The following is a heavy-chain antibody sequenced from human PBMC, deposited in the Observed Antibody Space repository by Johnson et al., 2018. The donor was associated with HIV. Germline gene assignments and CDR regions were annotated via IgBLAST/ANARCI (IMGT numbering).Heavy chain of an antibody. CDR2: IYSGGST. CDR1: GFTVRSNY. V-gene: IGHV3-66*01. J-gene: IGHJ3*02. Sequence: VQLVESGGGLVQPGGSLRLSCAASGFTVRSNYMSWVRQAPGRGLEWVSVIYSGGSTYYADSVKGRFTISRDNSKNTLYLQMNSLRAEDTALYYCARDTPFDIWGQGTMVTVSS. CDR3: ARDTPFDI.